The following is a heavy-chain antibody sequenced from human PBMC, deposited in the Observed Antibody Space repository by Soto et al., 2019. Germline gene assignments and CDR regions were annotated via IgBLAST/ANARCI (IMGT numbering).Heavy chain of an antibody. CDR3: TTGMVRGVIVYYYYGMDV. D-gene: IGHD3-10*01. CDR1: GFTFSNAW. J-gene: IGHJ6*02. CDR2: IKSKTDGGTT. V-gene: IGHV3-15*01. Sequence: PGGSLRLSCAASGFTFSNAWMSWVRQAPGKGLEWVGRIKSKTDGGTTDYAAPVKGRFTTSRDDSKNTLYLQMNSLKTEDTAVYYCTTGMVRGVIVYYYYGMDVWGQGTTVTVSS.